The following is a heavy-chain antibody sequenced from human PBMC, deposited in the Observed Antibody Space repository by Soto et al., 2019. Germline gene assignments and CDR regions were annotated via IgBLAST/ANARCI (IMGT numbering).Heavy chain of an antibody. CDR3: ARSQGSSTSLAIYYYYYYGMDV. CDR1: GGTFSSYA. D-gene: IGHD2-2*01. V-gene: IGHV1-69*01. Sequence: QVQLVQSGAEVKKPGSSVKVSCKASGGTFSSYAISWVRQAPGQGLEWMGGIIPISGTANYAQKFQGRVTITADESTSTAYMELSSLRSEDTAVYYCARSQGSSTSLAIYYYYYYGMDVWGQGTTVTVS. CDR2: IIPISGTA. J-gene: IGHJ6*02.